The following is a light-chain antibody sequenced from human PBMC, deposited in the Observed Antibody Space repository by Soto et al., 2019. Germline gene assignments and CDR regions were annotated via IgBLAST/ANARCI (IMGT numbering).Light chain of an antibody. CDR3: CSYAGSSTWV. CDR2: EGS. Sequence: QSALTQPASVSGSPGQSITISCTGPSSDVGSYNFVSWYQQHPGKAPKLMIYEGSKRPSGVSNRFSGSKSGNTASLTISGLQAEDEADYYCCSYAGSSTWVFGTGTKLTVL. CDR1: SSDVGSYNF. J-gene: IGLJ1*01. V-gene: IGLV2-23*01.